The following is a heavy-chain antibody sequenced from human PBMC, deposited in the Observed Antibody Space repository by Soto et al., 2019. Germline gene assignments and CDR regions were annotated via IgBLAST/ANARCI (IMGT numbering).Heavy chain of an antibody. V-gene: IGHV3-43*01. Sequence: GGSLRLSCAASGFTFDDYTMHWVRQAPGKGLEWVSLISWDGGSTYYADSVKGRFTISRDNSKNSLYLQMNSLRTEDTALYYCEKDCGATLVYYGMDVWGQGTTVTVSS. CDR2: ISWDGGST. CDR3: EKDCGATLVYYGMDV. J-gene: IGHJ6*02. CDR1: GFTFDDYT. D-gene: IGHD3-10*01.